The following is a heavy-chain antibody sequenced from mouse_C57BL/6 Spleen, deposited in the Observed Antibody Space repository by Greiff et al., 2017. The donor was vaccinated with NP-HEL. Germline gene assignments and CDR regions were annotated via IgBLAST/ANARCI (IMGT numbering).Heavy chain of an antibody. V-gene: IGHV1-66*01. CDR2: IYPGSGNT. D-gene: IGHD1-1*01. J-gene: IGHJ1*03. CDR1: GYSFTSYY. Sequence: QVQLKQSGPELVKPGASVKISCKASGYSFTSYYIHWVKQRPGQGLEWIGWIYPGSGNTKYNEKFKGKATLTADTSSSTAYMQLSSLTSEDSAVYYCARGGTTVDWYFDVWGTGTTVTVSS. CDR3: ARGGTTVDWYFDV.